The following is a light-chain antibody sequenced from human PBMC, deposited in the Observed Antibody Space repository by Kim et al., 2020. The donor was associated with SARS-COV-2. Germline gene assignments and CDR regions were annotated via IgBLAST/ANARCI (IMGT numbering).Light chain of an antibody. Sequence: EIVLTQSPGTLSLSPGERATLSCRASQSVSRSYLAWYQQKPGQAPRLPIYRASSRATGIPDRFSGSGSGTDFTLTISRLEPDDFAVYYCQQYDRSPQTFGQGTKVDIK. CDR1: QSVSRSY. CDR2: RAS. CDR3: QQYDRSPQT. V-gene: IGKV3-20*01. J-gene: IGKJ1*01.